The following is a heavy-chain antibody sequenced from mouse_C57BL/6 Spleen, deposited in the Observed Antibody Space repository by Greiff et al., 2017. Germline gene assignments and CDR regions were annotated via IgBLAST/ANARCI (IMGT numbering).Heavy chain of an antibody. V-gene: IGHV1-63*01. CDR1: GYTFTNYW. D-gene: IGHD1-1*01. J-gene: IGHJ4*01. Sequence: VQLQQSGAELVRPGTSVKMSCKASGYTFTNYWIGWAKQRPGHGLEWIGDIYPGGGYTNYNEKFKGKATLTADKSSSTAYMQFSSLSSEDSAIYYGARTAYGSSYYAMDYWGQGTSVTVSS. CDR3: ARTAYGSSYYAMDY. CDR2: IYPGGGYT.